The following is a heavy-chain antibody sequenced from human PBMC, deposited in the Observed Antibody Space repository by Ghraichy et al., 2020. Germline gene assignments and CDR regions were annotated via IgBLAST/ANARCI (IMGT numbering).Heavy chain of an antibody. CDR2: IYSGGST. J-gene: IGHJ3*02. CDR1: GFTVSSNY. D-gene: IGHD2-8*02. Sequence: GGSLRLSCAASGFTVSSNYMSWVRQAPGKGLEWVSVIYSGGSTYYADSVKGRFTISRDNSKNTLYLQMNSLRAEDTAVYYCARDLVVEMGADAFDIWGQGIIVTVSS. CDR3: ARDLVVEMGADAFDI. V-gene: IGHV3-66*02.